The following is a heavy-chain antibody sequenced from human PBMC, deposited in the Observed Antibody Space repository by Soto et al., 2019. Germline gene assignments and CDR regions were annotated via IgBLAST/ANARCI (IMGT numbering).Heavy chain of an antibody. J-gene: IGHJ4*02. CDR3: AKGHDYGDYFDY. D-gene: IGHD4-17*01. Sequence: QVQLVESGGGVVQPGRSLRLSCAASGFTFSRYGMHWVRQAPGKGLEWVAVISYDGSNKYYADSVKGRFTISRDNSKITLYLQMNSLRAEDTAVYYCAKGHDYGDYFDYWGQGTLVTVSS. V-gene: IGHV3-30*18. CDR1: GFTFSRYG. CDR2: ISYDGSNK.